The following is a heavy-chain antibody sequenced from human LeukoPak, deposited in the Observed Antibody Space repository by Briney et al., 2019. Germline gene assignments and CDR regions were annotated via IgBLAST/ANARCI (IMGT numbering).Heavy chain of an antibody. CDR3: ARTYCSTNACPFDY. D-gene: IGHD2-2*01. CDR1: GDSISSYS. J-gene: IGHJ4*02. Sequence: SETLSLTCTVPGDSISSYSWGWIRQPPGKGLEWLGYIYYSGSTNYNPSLKSRVTISVDTSKNQFSLKLSSVTAADTAVYYCARTYCSTNACPFDYWGQGTLVTVSS. CDR2: IYYSGST. V-gene: IGHV4-59*08.